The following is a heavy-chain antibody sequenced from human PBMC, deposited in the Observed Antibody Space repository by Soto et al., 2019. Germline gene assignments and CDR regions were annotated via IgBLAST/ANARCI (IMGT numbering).Heavy chain of an antibody. CDR3: AREGGTHSSGWTAIHYYYGMDV. V-gene: IGHV4-59*01. J-gene: IGHJ6*02. CDR2: IYYSGST. D-gene: IGHD6-19*01. Sequence: SETLSLTCTVSGGSISSYYWSWIRQPPGKGLEWIGYIYYSGSTNYNPSLKSRVTISVDTSKNQFSLKLSSVTAADTAVYYCAREGGTHSSGWTAIHYYYGMDVSGQGTTVTVSS. CDR1: GGSISSYY.